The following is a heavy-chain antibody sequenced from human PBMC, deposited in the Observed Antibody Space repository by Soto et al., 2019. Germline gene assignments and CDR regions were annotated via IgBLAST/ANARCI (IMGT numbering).Heavy chain of an antibody. D-gene: IGHD5-18*01. CDR2: SNSDGSIT. J-gene: IGHJ4*02. CDR1: GFTFRSYW. CDR3: AIGGGYSYGLSGY. Sequence: EVQLVESGGGLVQPGGSLRLSCAASGFTFRSYWMHWVRQAPGKGLVWVSRSNSDGSITSYADSVKGRFTISRDNAKNTMYRHMNNLRADDTAGYCCAIGGGYSYGLSGYWGQGTLVTVPS. V-gene: IGHV3-74*01.